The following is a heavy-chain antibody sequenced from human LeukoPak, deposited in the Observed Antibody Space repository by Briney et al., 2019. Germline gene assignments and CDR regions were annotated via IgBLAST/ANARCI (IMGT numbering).Heavy chain of an antibody. CDR2: ISGSAHKI. J-gene: IGHJ4*02. CDR1: GVTLTSYA. Sequence: GGSLRLSCAASGVTLTSYAMSWARQAPEKGLDWVSVISGSAHKIRYADSVKGRFTISRDNSENIVYLQMNNLRVEDTAVYYCAGRPTGYSSGYIHWGQGTLVTVSS. CDR3: AGRPTGYSSGYIH. D-gene: IGHD5-18*01. V-gene: IGHV3-23*01.